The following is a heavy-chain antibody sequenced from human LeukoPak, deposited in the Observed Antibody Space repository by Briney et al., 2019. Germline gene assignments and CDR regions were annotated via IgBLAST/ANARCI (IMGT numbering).Heavy chain of an antibody. V-gene: IGHV3-21*01. D-gene: IGHD5-18*01. CDR1: GFTFSSYS. Sequence: EGSLRLSCAASGFTFSSYSMNWVRQAPGKGRDWDSSISSSSSYIYYADSVKGRFTISRDNAKNSLYLQMNSLRAEDTAVYYCARAPTMVTTYYFDYWGQGTLVTVSS. CDR3: ARAPTMVTTYYFDY. CDR2: ISSSSSYI. J-gene: IGHJ4*02.